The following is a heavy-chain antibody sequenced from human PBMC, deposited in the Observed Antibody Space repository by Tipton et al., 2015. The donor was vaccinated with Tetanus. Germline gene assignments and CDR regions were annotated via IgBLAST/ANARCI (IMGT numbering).Heavy chain of an antibody. J-gene: IGHJ3*01. V-gene: IGHV5-51*01. CDR1: GYSFSSYW. CDR2: IYPGDSDT. CDR3: ARPLTSVAFGGFAFDV. D-gene: IGHD3-16*01. Sequence: QLVQSGPEVKKPGESLKISCRGSGYSFSSYWIAWVRQVPGKGLEWMGIIYPGDSDTRYSPSFQGQVTISVDRSIDTAYLQWSSLKASDTAIYYCARPLTSVAFGGFAFDVWGQGTLVTVSS.